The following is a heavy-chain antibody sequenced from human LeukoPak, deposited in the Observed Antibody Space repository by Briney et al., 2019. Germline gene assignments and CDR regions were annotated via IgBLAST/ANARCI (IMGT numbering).Heavy chain of an antibody. CDR2: IYYSGST. V-gene: IGHV4-59*01. CDR3: ARGRSYVDY. CDR1: GGSISSYY. Sequence: SETLSRTCTVSGGSISSYYWSWIRQPPGKGLEWMGYIYYSGSTNYNPSLKSRVTISVDTSKNQFSLKLSSVTAADTAVYYCARGRSYVDYWGQGTLVTVSS. J-gene: IGHJ4*02.